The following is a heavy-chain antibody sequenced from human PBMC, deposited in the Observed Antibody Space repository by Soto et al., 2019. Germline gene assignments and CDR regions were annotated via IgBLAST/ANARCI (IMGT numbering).Heavy chain of an antibody. J-gene: IGHJ4*02. CDR2: INHSGST. CDR1: GFTFSSCA. Sequence: PGGSLRLSCAASGFTFSSCAMGWVRQPPGKGLEWIGEINHSGSTNYNPSLKSRVTISVDTSKNQFSLKLSSVTAADTAVYYCARVGYSYGGRTNYFDYWGQGTLVTVSS. CDR3: ARVGYSYGGRTNYFDY. D-gene: IGHD5-18*01. V-gene: IGHV4-34*01.